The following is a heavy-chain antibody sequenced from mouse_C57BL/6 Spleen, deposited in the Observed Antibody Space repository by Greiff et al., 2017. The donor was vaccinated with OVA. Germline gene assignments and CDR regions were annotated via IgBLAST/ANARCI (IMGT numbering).Heavy chain of an antibody. J-gene: IGHJ2*01. V-gene: IGHV5-16*01. CDR2: INYDGSST. D-gene: IGHD1-1*01. CDR1: GFTFSDYY. CDR3: ARAYYYGSSPY. Sequence: DVQLVESEGGLVQPGSSMKLSCTASGFTFSDYYMAWVRQVPEKGLEWVANINYDGSSTYYLDSLKSRFIISRDNAKNILYLQMSSLKAEDTATYCCARAYYYGSSPYWGQGTTLTVSS.